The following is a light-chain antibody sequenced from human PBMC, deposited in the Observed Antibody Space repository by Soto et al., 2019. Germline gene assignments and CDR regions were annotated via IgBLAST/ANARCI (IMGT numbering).Light chain of an antibody. CDR2: DAS. CDR1: QSVSTY. CDR3: QQRSDWPT. J-gene: IGKJ4*01. V-gene: IGKV3-11*01. Sequence: EIVLTQSPATLSLSPGERATLSCRASQSVSTYLAWYQQKPGQAPRLLIYDASNRAAGIPARFSGGGSGTDFTLTITSLDPEDFAVYYCQQRSDWPTFGGGTIVEIK.